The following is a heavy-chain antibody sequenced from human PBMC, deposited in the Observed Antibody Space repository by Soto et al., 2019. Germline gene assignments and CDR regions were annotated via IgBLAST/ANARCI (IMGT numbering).Heavy chain of an antibody. Sequence: SETLSLTCAVYGGSVNGYYWNWIRQPPGKGLEWIGEINHTGGTHYNPSLKSRVTISVDTSKNQFSLKLSSVTAADTAVYYCARARDSYFDYWGQGTLVTVSS. CDR3: ARARDSYFDY. J-gene: IGHJ4*02. D-gene: IGHD3-3*01. CDR2: INHTGGT. V-gene: IGHV4-34*09. CDR1: GGSVNGYY.